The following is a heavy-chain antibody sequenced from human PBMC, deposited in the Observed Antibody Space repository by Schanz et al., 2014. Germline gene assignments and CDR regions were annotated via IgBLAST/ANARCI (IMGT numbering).Heavy chain of an antibody. CDR3: ARDRDQWDGNYLDY. D-gene: IGHD1-26*01. CDR1: GYTFTKYE. J-gene: IGHJ4*02. CDR2: ITTYNRNT. V-gene: IGHV1-18*04. Sequence: QVQLVQSGAEVKKPGASVKVSCRASGYTFTKYEISWVRQAPGQGLEWMGRITTYNRNTKNAQRFQGRVTMTTDTSTSTVYMELRSLTSDDSAVYYCARDRDQWDGNYLDYWGQGTLVTVSS.